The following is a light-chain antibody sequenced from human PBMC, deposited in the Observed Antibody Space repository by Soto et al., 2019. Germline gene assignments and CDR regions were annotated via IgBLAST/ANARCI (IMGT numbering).Light chain of an antibody. CDR1: NTNIGGHWD. CDR3: RSYDSSLTGSV. CDR2: GDT. V-gene: IGLV1-40*01. Sequence: QSVLTQPPSVSGAPGETFTISCSGTNTNIGGHWDVPWYKQPPGAAPKLLIYGDTNRPSGVLDRFSGTKSGTSASLAIAGLQTEDEAVYYCRSYDSSLTGSVFGGGTKVTVL. J-gene: IGLJ2*01.